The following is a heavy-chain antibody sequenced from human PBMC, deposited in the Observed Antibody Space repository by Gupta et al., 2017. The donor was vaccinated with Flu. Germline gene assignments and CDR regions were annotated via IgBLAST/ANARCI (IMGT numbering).Heavy chain of an antibody. J-gene: IGHJ4*02. CDR1: GDPYRSGYFY. D-gene: IGHD6-13*01. Sequence: QVQLQVSGPGLVKSTKPLYLTCTVAGDPYRSGYFYWSWIRQPPGKGLEWVGRFYTSGNTNYNHSLKSRVTISADTTKNQFSLRLTSVTDADTAVYYCASFGAAAGTVDLVHWGRGTLVTVSS. V-gene: IGHV4-61*02. CDR3: ASFGAAAGTVDLVH. CDR2: FYTSGNT.